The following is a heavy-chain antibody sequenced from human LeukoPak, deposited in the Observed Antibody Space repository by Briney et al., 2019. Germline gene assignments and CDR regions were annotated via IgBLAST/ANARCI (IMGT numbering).Heavy chain of an antibody. D-gene: IGHD5-24*01. CDR1: GDTLLSGSHY. CDR2: IYDGWSA. Sequence: PSETLSLTCSVSGDTLLSGSHYWGWVRQSPGKGLEWIGSIYDGWSAYYNPSLKSRVSISVDTSKNQFSLKLTSATSADTAVYYCATQKWQRPAAFDIWGQGTRVAVPS. V-gene: IGHV4-39*01. J-gene: IGHJ3*02. CDR3: ATQKWQRPAAFDI.